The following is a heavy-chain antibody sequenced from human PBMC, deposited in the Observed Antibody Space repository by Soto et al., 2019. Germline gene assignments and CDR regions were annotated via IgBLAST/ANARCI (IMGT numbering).Heavy chain of an antibody. CDR3: AGYLGYCCSSSGYAATGMYV. Sequence: TFSSYAMSWVRQPPGKGLEWIGSIYYSGSTYYNPSLKSRVTISVDTSKNQFFLKLSSVTAADTAVYYCAGYLGYCCSSSGYAATGMYVWCLGAAVPV. CDR2: IYYSGST. CDR1: TFSSYA. J-gene: IGHJ6*02. D-gene: IGHD2-2*01. V-gene: IGHV4-39*01.